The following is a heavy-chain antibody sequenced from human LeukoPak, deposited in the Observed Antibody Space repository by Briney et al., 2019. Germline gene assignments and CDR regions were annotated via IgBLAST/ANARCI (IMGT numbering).Heavy chain of an antibody. J-gene: IGHJ5*02. Sequence: PSETLSLTCTVSGGSISSSSYYWGWIRQPPGKGLEWIGEINHSGSTNYNPSLKSRVTISVDTSKNQFSLKLSSVTAADTAVYYCARGGVIDGSGSYYIYPNWFDPWGQGTLVTVSS. CDR1: GGSISSSSYY. CDR2: INHSGST. V-gene: IGHV4-39*07. CDR3: ARGGVIDGSGSYYIYPNWFDP. D-gene: IGHD3-10*01.